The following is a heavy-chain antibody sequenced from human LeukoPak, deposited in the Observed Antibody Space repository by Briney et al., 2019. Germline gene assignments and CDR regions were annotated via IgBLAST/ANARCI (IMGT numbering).Heavy chain of an antibody. CDR3: AGSEDSALFDP. D-gene: IGHD1-26*01. CDR1: GDSISTYY. J-gene: IGHJ5*02. V-gene: IGHV4-59*01. CDR2: IYYSGST. Sequence: PSETLSLTCTVSGVSGDSISTYYWSWIQQPPGKGLEWIGYIYYSGSTYYHPSLKSRVTILVDTSKNQFSLKLTSVTAADTAVYYCAGSEDSALFDPWGQGTLATVSS.